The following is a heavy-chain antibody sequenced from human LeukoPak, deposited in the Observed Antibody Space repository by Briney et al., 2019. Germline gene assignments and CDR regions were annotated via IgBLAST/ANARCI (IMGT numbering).Heavy chain of an antibody. D-gene: IGHD2-2*02. J-gene: IGHJ6*02. CDR2: IYPGDSDT. Sequence: GGSLQISCKGSGYRFTSYWIGWVRQMPGKGLEWMGIIYPGDSDTRYSPSCQGQVTISADKSISTAYLQWSSLKASDTAMYYCASTRYCSSTSCYTLSYCMDVWGQGTTVTVSS. CDR1: GYRFTSYW. CDR3: ASTRYCSSTSCYTLSYCMDV. V-gene: IGHV5-51*01.